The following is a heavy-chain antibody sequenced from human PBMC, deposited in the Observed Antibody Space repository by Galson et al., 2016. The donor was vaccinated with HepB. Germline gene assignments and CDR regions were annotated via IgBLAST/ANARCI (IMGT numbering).Heavy chain of an antibody. CDR1: GITFSSYA. D-gene: IGHD2-2*01. CDR3: VNRRYSSSWYDS. CDR2: ISGSATST. J-gene: IGHJ5*01. V-gene: IGHV3-23*01. Sequence: SLRLSRAASGITFSSYAMSWVRQAPGRGLEWVSTISGSATSTYYADSVRGRFTISRDNSKNTLYLQMNSLRAEDTAVYYCVNRRYSSSWYDSWGQGTLVTVSS.